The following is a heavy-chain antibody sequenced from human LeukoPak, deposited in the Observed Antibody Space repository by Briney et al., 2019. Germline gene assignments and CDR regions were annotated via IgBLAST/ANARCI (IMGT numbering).Heavy chain of an antibody. CDR2: ISYDGSNK. Sequence: PGGSLRLSCAASGFTFSSYAMHWVRQAPGKGLEWVAVISYDGSNKYYADSVKSRFTISRDNSKNTLYLQMNSLRAEDTAVYYCARANYYDSSGYDDYYGMDVWGQGTTVTVSS. D-gene: IGHD3-22*01. CDR3: ARANYYDSSGYDDYYGMDV. CDR1: GFTFSSYA. J-gene: IGHJ6*02. V-gene: IGHV3-30-3*01.